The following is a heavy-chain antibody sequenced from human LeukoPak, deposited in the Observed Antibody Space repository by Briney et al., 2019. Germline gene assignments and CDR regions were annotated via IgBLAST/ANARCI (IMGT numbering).Heavy chain of an antibody. D-gene: IGHD6-13*01. V-gene: IGHV4-59*01. CDR1: GGSIRRYY. J-gene: IGHJ4*02. CDR2: IYYSGST. CDR3: ARRRRVNLAAAGVYFDY. Sequence: LETLSLTCAVSGGSIRRYYWSWIRQPPGKGLGWIVYIYYSGSTNYNPSPKSRVTISVDTSKKPFSLKLSSLTADATATYDGARRRRVNLAAAGVYFDYWGQGTLVTVSS.